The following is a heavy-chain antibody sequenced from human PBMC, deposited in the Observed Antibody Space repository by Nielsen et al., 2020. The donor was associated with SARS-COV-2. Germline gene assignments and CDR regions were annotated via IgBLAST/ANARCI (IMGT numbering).Heavy chain of an antibody. CDR2: INHSGST. CDR1: GGSFSGYY. D-gene: IGHD3-3*01. CDR3: ARGENVRFLEWTHYYYYGMDV. J-gene: IGHJ6*02. Sequence: SETLSLTCAVYGGSFSGYYWSWIRQTPGKGLEWIGEINHSGSTNYNPPLKSRVTISVDTSKNQFSLKLSSVTAADTAVYYCARGENVRFLEWTHYYYYGMDVWGQGTTVTVSS. V-gene: IGHV4-34*01.